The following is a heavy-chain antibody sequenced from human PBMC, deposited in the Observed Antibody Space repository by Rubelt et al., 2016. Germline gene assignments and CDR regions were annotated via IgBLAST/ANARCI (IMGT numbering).Heavy chain of an antibody. D-gene: IGHD2-15*01. V-gene: IGHV5-51*01. CDR1: GYSFTSYW. CDR2: IYPGDSDT. Sequence: EVQLVQSGAEVKQPGESLKISCKGSGYSFTSYWIGWVRQMPGKGLEWMGSIYPGDSDTRYSPSFQGQVTISAGKSISTAYLQWSSLKASDTAMYYCARDRGGYCSGGSCDAFDIWGQGTMVTVSS. CDR3: ARDRGGYCSGGSCDAFDI. J-gene: IGHJ3*02.